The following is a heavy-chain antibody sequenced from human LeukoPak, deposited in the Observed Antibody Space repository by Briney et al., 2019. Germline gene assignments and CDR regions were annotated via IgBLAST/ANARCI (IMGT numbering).Heavy chain of an antibody. CDR2: INPKTGVT. CDR3: ARGTPIVATVTSDFEV. Sequence: ASVKVSCKAFKYTFTDYYTHWVRQAPGQGLEWVGWINPKTGVTKYAQNLQGRVTMTTDTSINSAYLELSGLTSDDTAIYYCARGTPIVATVTSDFEVWGQGTMVTVSS. CDR1: KYTFTDYY. V-gene: IGHV1-2*02. D-gene: IGHD5-12*01. J-gene: IGHJ3*01.